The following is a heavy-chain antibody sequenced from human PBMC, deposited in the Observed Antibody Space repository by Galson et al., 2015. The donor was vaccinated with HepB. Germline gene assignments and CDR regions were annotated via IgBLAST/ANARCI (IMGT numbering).Heavy chain of an antibody. CDR2: ISSSSDYI. Sequence: SLRLSCASSGLTFSNYNMNWVRQAPGQGLEWVSSISSSSDYIYYADSMKGRFTISRDNTKNSLYLQMNCLGAEDTAVYYCARDRTDSSGFQWAYYYYDMDVWGQGTTVTVSS. CDR3: ARDRTDSSGFQWAYYYYDMDV. D-gene: IGHD3-22*01. J-gene: IGHJ6*02. CDR1: GLTFSNYN. V-gene: IGHV3-21*01.